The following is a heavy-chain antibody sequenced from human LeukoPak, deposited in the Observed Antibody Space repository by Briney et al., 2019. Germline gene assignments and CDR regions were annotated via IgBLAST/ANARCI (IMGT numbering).Heavy chain of an antibody. CDR2: IIPIFGTA. CDR1: GGTFSSYA. J-gene: IGHJ6*03. V-gene: IGHV1-69*05. CDR3: ARTGPIFGVVMPYYYYYMDV. Sequence: ASVKVSCKASGGTFSSYAISWVRQAPGQGLEWMGGIIPIFGTANYAQKFQGRVTITTDESTSTAYMELSSLRSEDTAVYYCARTGPIFGVVMPYYYYYMDVWGRGTTVTVSS. D-gene: IGHD3-3*01.